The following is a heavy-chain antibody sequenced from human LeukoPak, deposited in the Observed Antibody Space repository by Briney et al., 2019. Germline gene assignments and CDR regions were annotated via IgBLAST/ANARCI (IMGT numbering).Heavy chain of an antibody. CDR3: ARRPRTYYYDSSGYPWSYYFDY. Sequence: SETLSLTCAVYGGSFSGYYWSWIRQPPGKGLEWIGEINHSGSTNYNPSLKSRVTISVDTSKNQFSLKLSSVTAADTAVYYCARRPRTYYYDSSGYPWSYYFDYGGQETLVTVSS. J-gene: IGHJ4*02. CDR2: INHSGST. V-gene: IGHV4-34*01. CDR1: GGSFSGYY. D-gene: IGHD3-22*01.